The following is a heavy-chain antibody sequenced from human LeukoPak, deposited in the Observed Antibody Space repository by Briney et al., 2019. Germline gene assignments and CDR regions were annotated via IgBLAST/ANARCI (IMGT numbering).Heavy chain of an antibody. Sequence: ASVKVSCKASGYSFADYYMHWVRQAPGQGLEWMGWIKPNSGDTRSAQKFQGRVTMTRDTSISTAYMELSSLRYDDTAVYYCATNVLVRDIINWFDPWGQGTLVTVSS. CDR2: IKPNSGDT. CDR3: ATNVLVRDIINWFDP. J-gene: IGHJ5*02. CDR1: GYSFADYY. D-gene: IGHD3-10*01. V-gene: IGHV1-2*02.